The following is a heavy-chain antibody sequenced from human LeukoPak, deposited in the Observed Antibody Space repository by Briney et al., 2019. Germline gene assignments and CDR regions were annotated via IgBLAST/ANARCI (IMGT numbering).Heavy chain of an antibody. D-gene: IGHD3-10*01. CDR3: ARQSPSYGSGSYYSPPRETFFDY. CDR2: IYHSGST. J-gene: IGHJ4*02. V-gene: IGHV4-39*01. Sequence: SETLSLTCTVSGGSISSSPYYWGWIRQPPGKGLEWIGSIYHSGSTYYNPSLKSRVTISVDTSKNQFSLKLSSVTAADTAVYYCARQSPSYGSGSYYSPPRETFFDYWGQGTLVTVSS. CDR1: GGSISSSPYY.